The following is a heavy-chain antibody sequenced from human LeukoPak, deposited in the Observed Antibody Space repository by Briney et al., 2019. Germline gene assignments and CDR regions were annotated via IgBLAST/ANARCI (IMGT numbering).Heavy chain of an antibody. J-gene: IGHJ4*01. CDR1: GFSFSYSW. CDR3: ARDYWNYFDY. Sequence: GGSLRLSWAVSGFSFSYSWMSWVRQAPGKGLEWVATINPDGRNEYYLDSMRGRFTISRDNAKNSLYLQLDSLRAEDTAVYYCARDYWNYFDYWGQGTLVTVST. CDR2: INPDGRNE. V-gene: IGHV3-7*01. D-gene: IGHD1-1*01.